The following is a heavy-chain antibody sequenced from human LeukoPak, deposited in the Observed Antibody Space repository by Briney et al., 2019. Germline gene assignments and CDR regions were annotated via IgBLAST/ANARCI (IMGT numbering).Heavy chain of an antibody. V-gene: IGHV3-23*01. D-gene: IGHD5-24*01. Sequence: GGSLRLSCAASGFTFSSYAMSWVRQAPGKGLEWVSAISGSGGSTYYADSVKGRFTISRDNSKNTLYLQMNSLRAEDTAVYYCAKDSRDGYNIRLDYWGQGTLVTVSS. CDR2: ISGSGGST. CDR1: GFTFSSYA. CDR3: AKDSRDGYNIRLDY. J-gene: IGHJ4*02.